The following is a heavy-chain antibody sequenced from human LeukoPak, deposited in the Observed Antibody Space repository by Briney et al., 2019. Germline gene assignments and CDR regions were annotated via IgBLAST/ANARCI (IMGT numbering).Heavy chain of an antibody. Sequence: GESLKISCEGSGYSFTTFWIGWVRQMPGKGLEWMGIIYPGDSDTRYSPSFQGQVTISADKSFSTAYLQWSSLRASDTAIYYCARRGIAVAGTPAEYFQHWGQGTLVIVSS. D-gene: IGHD6-19*01. J-gene: IGHJ1*01. CDR2: IYPGDSDT. V-gene: IGHV5-51*01. CDR3: ARRGIAVAGTPAEYFQH. CDR1: GYSFTTFW.